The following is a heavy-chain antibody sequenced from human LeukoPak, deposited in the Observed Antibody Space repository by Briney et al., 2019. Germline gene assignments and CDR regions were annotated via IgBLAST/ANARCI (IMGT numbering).Heavy chain of an antibody. V-gene: IGHV4-34*01. D-gene: IGHD4-23*01. CDR1: GGSFSGYY. Sequence: SETLSLTCAVYGGSFSGYYWSWIRQPPGKGLEWIGEINHSGSTNYNPSLKSRVTISVDTSKNQFSLKLSSVTAADTAVYYCANSNLWYCGMDVWGQGTTVTVSS. J-gene: IGHJ6*02. CDR2: INHSGST. CDR3: ANSNLWYCGMDV.